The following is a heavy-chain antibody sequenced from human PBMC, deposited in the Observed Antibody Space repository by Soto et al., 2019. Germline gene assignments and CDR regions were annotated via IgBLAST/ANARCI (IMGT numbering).Heavy chain of an antibody. CDR1: GGTFSSYT. D-gene: IGHD2-2*01. CDR2: IIPILGVA. Sequence: QVQLVHSGAELKKPGSSVKVSCKASGGTFSSYTISWVRQAPGQGLEWMGRIIPILGVANYAQKFQGRVTITADKSTSTAYMELSSLRSEDTAVYYCARCYCSSASCFKNWFDPWGQGTLVTVSS. J-gene: IGHJ5*02. V-gene: IGHV1-69*02. CDR3: ARCYCSSASCFKNWFDP.